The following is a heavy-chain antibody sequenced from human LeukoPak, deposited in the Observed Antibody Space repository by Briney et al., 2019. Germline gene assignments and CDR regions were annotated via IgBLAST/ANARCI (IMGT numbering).Heavy chain of an antibody. J-gene: IGHJ4*02. CDR1: GGSISRGGYY. V-gene: IGHV4-34*01. Sequence: SETLSLTCTVSGGSISRGGYYWSWIRQPPGKGLEWIGEINHSGSTNYNPSLKSRVTISVDTSKNQFSLKLSSVTAADTAVYYCAKVSRGRYCSGGSCYSGSWYFDYWGQGTLVTVSS. D-gene: IGHD2-15*01. CDR3: AKVSRGRYCSGGSCYSGSWYFDY. CDR2: INHSGST.